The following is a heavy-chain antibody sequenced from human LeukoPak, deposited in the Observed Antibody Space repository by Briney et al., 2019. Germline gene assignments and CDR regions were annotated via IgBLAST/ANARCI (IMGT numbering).Heavy chain of an antibody. CDR1: GASITSYY. J-gene: IGHJ5*02. V-gene: IGHV4-59*01. CDR2: IYNSGST. D-gene: IGHD1-26*01. CDR3: ARSKGGSYGP. Sequence: PSETLSLTCTVSGASITSYYWNWIRQPPGKGLEWIGYIYNSGSTNYNPSPKSRVTISVDTSKNQFSLKLSSVTAADTAVYYCARSKGGSYGPWGQGTLVTVSS.